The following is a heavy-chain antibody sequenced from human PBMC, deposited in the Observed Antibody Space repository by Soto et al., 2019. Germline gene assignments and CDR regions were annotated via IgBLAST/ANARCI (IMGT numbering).Heavy chain of an antibody. CDR1: GFTFSSDA. Sequence: QVQLVESGGGVVQPGRSLRLSCAASGFTFSSDAMHWVRQAPGKGLEWVAVISYDGSNKYYADSVKGRFTISRDNSKNTLYLQMNSLRAEDTAVYYCARKLAATFDYYYGMDVWGQGTTVTVSS. CDR3: ARKLAATFDYYYGMDV. V-gene: IGHV3-30-3*01. D-gene: IGHD6-6*01. CDR2: ISYDGSNK. J-gene: IGHJ6*02.